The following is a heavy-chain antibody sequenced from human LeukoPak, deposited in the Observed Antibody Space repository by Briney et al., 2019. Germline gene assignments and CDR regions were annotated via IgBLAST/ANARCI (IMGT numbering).Heavy chain of an antibody. D-gene: IGHD3-10*01. CDR1: GDSISSYY. Sequence: SETLSLTCTVSGDSISSYYWSWIRQPPGKGLDWIGYIHYSGITNYNSSLKSRVTISVDTSKNQFSLNLSSVTAADTAVYYCARRYYVSGSYHLDYWGQGTLVTVSS. J-gene: IGHJ4*02. V-gene: IGHV4-59*08. CDR3: ARRYYVSGSYHLDY. CDR2: IHYSGIT.